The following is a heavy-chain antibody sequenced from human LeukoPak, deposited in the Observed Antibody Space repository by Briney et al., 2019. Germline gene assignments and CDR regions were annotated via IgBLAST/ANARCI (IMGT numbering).Heavy chain of an antibody. CDR3: AIRIPGNDY. D-gene: IGHD1-14*01. CDR2: SNPGTGYT. J-gene: IGHJ4*02. V-gene: IGHV1-3*02. CDR1: GYTFTNYA. Sequence: GASGKVSCKASGYTFTNYAMHWVRQAPGQRLEWMGWSNPGTGYTKYSEDFQDRVIITRDTTANTAYMELSSLRSDDMAAYYCAIRIPGNDYWGQGTLVTVSS.